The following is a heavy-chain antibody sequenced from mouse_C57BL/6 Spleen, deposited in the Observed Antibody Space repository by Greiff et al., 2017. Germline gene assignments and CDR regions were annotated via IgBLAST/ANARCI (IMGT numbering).Heavy chain of an antibody. V-gene: IGHV1-55*01. Sequence: VQLQQPGAELVKPGASVKMSCKASGYTFTSYWITWVKQRPGQGLEWIGDIYPGSGSTNYNEKFKSKATLTVDTSSSPAYMQLSSLTSEDSAVVYCAREGYYGSTAWFAYWGQGTLVTVSA. CDR1: GYTFTSYW. D-gene: IGHD1-1*01. CDR2: IYPGSGST. CDR3: AREGYYGSTAWFAY. J-gene: IGHJ3*01.